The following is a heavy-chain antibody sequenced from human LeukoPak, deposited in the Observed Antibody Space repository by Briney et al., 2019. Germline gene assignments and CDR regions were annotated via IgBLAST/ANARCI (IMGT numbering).Heavy chain of an antibody. CDR1: GLTFSSYA. V-gene: IGHV3-30-3*01. Sequence: GGSLSHPCAASGLTFSSYAKHWVRQAPGKGLEWVALISYDGNNKYYAHSVKGRYTISRDNSKNRRYLQMDRLRAEDTAVYSCARLPPDIVVVPAARLDYWGQGTLVTVSS. CDR2: ISYDGNNK. J-gene: IGHJ4*02. D-gene: IGHD2-2*01. CDR3: ARLPPDIVVVPAARLDY.